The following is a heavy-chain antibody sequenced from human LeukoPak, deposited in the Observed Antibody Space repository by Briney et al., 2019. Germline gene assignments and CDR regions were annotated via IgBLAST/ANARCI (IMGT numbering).Heavy chain of an antibody. Sequence: AGGSLRLSCAASVCTFSSYWMSWVRQAPWKGLEWVANIKQDGSEKYYVDSVKGRFTISRDNAKNSLYLQLNSLRAEDTAVYYCARARGDYDFDYWGQGTLVTVSS. D-gene: IGHD4-17*01. V-gene: IGHV3-7*03. CDR2: IKQDGSEK. J-gene: IGHJ4*02. CDR1: VCTFSSYW. CDR3: ARARGDYDFDY.